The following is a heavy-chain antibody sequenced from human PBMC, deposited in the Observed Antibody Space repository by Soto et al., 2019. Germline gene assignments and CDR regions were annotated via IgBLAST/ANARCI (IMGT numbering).Heavy chain of an antibody. CDR3: ARDGVRFLEWFTPGYFDY. Sequence: RGSLRLSCAASGFTFSSYGMHWVRQAPGKGLEWVAVIWYDGSNKYYADSVKGRFTISRDNSKNTLYLQMNSLRAEDTAVYYCARDGVRFLEWFTPGYFDYWGQGTLGTVSS. CDR1: GFTFSSYG. D-gene: IGHD3-3*01. CDR2: IWYDGSNK. J-gene: IGHJ4*02. V-gene: IGHV3-33*01.